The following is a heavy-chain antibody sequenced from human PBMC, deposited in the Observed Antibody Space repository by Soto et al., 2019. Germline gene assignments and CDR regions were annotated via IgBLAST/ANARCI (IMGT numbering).Heavy chain of an antibody. D-gene: IGHD3-22*01. V-gene: IGHV4-38-2*01. CDR1: GFAISRTYY. J-gene: IGHJ4*02. CDR3: ARYYFGGSGYYYGYFDY. CDR2: ISYSGST. Sequence: PSETLSLTCGVSGFAISRTYYWGWIRQTPGKGLEWIGSISYSGSTFYNASLQSRVTISIDTSKNHFSLRLTSVTAADTALYYCARYYFGGSGYYYGYFDYWGQGALVTVSS.